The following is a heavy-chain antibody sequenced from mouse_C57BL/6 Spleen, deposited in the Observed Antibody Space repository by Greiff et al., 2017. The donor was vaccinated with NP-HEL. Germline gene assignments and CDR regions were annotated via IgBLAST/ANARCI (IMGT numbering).Heavy chain of an antibody. D-gene: IGHD1-1*01. CDR2: IYPGSGST. J-gene: IGHJ4*01. CDR1: GYTFTSYR. Sequence: VQLQQPGAELVKPGASVKMSCKASGYTFTSYRITWVKQRPGQGLEWIGDIYPGSGSTNYNEKFKSKATLTVDTSSSTAYMQLSSLTSEDSAVYYCARWTTDYAMDYWGQGTSVTVSS. CDR3: ARWTTDYAMDY. V-gene: IGHV1-55*01.